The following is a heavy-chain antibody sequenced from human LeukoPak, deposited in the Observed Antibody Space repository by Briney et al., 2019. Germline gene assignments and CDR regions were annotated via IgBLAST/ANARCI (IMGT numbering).Heavy chain of an antibody. J-gene: IGHJ4*02. D-gene: IGHD3-22*01. CDR1: GFTFSSYG. CDR3: ARDYYDSSGYYLTFDY. Sequence: GRSLRLSCAASGFTFSSYGMHWVRQAPGKGLEWVAVISYDGSNKYCADSVKGRFTISRDNAKNSLYLQMNSLRAEDTAVYYCARDYYDSSGYYLTFDYWGQGTLVTVSS. V-gene: IGHV3-30*03. CDR2: ISYDGSNK.